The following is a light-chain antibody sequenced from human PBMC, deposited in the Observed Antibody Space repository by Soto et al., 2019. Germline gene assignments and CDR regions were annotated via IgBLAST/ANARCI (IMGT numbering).Light chain of an antibody. V-gene: IGKV3-11*01. CDR2: DAS. CDR3: QQRSKWPPIT. CDR1: QSVRSN. J-gene: IGKJ5*01. Sequence: EILLTQSPPTLSVSPGEIATLSCRSSQSVRSNVAWYQKRPGQATRLIIYDASSRATGIPDRFGGSGSGTDFTLTISSLEPEDFAVYYCQQRSKWPPITFGQGTRLEI.